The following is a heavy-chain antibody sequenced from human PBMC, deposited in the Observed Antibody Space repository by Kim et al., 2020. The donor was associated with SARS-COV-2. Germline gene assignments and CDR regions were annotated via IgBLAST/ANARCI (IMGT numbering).Heavy chain of an antibody. CDR1: GFTFSSYS. V-gene: IGHV3-21*01. D-gene: IGHD2-2*01. Sequence: GGSLRLSCAASGFTFSSYSMNWVRQAPGKGLEWVSSISSSSSYIYYADSVKGRFTISRDNAKNSLYLQMNSLRAEDTAVYYCARDMVKVVPAAIAESYGMDVWGQGTTVTVSS. CDR3: ARDMVKVVPAAIAESYGMDV. CDR2: ISSSSSYI. J-gene: IGHJ6*02.